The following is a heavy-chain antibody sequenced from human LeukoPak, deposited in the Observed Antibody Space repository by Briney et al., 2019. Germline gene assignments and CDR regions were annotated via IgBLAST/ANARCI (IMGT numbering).Heavy chain of an antibody. V-gene: IGHV4-39*07. CDR2: IYYSGST. CDR1: GGSISSSSYY. CDR3: ARYYDSSGYYYVDWFDP. D-gene: IGHD3-22*01. J-gene: IGHJ5*02. Sequence: SETLSLTCTVSGGSISSSSYYWGWIRQPPGKGLEWIGSIYYSGSTYYNPSLKSRVTISVDTSKNQFSLKLSSVTAADMAVYYCARYYDSSGYYYVDWFDPWGQGTLVTVSS.